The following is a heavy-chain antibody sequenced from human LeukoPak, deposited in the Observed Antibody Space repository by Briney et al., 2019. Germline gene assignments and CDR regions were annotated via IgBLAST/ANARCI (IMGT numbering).Heavy chain of an antibody. J-gene: IGHJ4*02. CDR3: ARDLALGYCPSSSCSSPLFDF. V-gene: IGHV4-4*07. Sequence: SETLSLTCTVSDGSISSYYWSWIRQPAGKGLEWLGRIHTTGGTRYNPSLKSRITMSLDASENQFTLKLSSVTAADTAVYYCARDLALGYCPSSSCSSPLFDFWGQGALVTVSS. CDR2: IHTTGGT. D-gene: IGHD2-2*01. CDR1: DGSISSYY.